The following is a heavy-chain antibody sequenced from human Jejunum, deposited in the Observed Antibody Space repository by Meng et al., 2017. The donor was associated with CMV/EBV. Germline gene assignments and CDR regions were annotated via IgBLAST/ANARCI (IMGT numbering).Heavy chain of an antibody. J-gene: IGHJ1*01. V-gene: IGHV1-46*01. Sequence: GHTFTSYYRHWVLQAPGQGLEWVGVINPSGGSATYAQKFQGRVIMTRDTSTSTVYMDLISLRSEDTALYYCARAVGYSSSWYPTGHWGQGTLVTVSS. CDR3: ARAVGYSSSWYPTGH. CDR2: INPSGGSA. CDR1: GHTFTSYY. D-gene: IGHD6-13*01.